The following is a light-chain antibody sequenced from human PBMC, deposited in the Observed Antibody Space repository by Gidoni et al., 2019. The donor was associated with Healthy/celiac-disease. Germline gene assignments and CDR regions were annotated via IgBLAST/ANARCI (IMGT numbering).Light chain of an antibody. J-gene: IGLJ1*01. V-gene: IGLV1-47*01. Sequence: QSVLTQPPSASGTAGPRVTISCSGSSSNIGSNYVYWYQQLPVTAPKLLIYRNNQRPSGVPDRFSGSKSGTSASLAISGLRSEDEADYYCAAWDDSLSGYVFGTGTKVTVL. CDR2: RNN. CDR3: AAWDDSLSGYV. CDR1: SSNIGSNY.